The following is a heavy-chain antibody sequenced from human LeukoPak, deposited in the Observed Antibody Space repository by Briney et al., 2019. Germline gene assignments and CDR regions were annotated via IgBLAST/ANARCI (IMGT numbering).Heavy chain of an antibody. CDR2: ISVSSSSI. CDR3: ARGGGLDV. CDR1: GFTFDDYA. Sequence: PGGSLRLSCAASGFTFDDYAMYWVRQVPGKGLEWVSGISVSSSSIGYADSVKGRFTISRDNAKNSLYLQMSNLRAEDTAVYFCARGGGLDVWGQGATVTVSS. D-gene: IGHD3-16*01. J-gene: IGHJ6*02. V-gene: IGHV3-9*01.